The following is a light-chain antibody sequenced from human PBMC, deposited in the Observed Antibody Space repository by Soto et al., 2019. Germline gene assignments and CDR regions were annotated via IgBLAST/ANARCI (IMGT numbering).Light chain of an antibody. J-gene: IGKJ4*01. V-gene: IGKV3-20*01. CDR2: GAS. CDR3: QQYGSSPPLT. CDR1: QSVSSSY. Sequence: DILFTHSPGTLSCSRCERATLSCTAIQSVSSSYLAWYQQKPGQAPRLLIYGASSRATGIPDRFSGSGSGTDFTLTISRLEPEDFAVYYCQQYGSSPPLTFGGGTKVDIK.